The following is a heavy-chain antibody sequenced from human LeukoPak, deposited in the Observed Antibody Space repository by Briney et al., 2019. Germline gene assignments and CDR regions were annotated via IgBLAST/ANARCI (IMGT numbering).Heavy chain of an antibody. D-gene: IGHD6-19*01. V-gene: IGHV4-30-2*01. CDR3: ARLYSSGWYNLGHYYYYGMDV. Sequence: SQTLSLTCAVSGGSISSGGYSWSWIRQPPGKGLEWIGYIYHSGSTYYNPSLKSRVTISVDTSKNQFSLKLSSVTAADTAVYYCARLYSSGWYNLGHYYYYGMDVWGQGTTVTVSS. J-gene: IGHJ6*02. CDR2: IYHSGST. CDR1: GGSISSGGYS.